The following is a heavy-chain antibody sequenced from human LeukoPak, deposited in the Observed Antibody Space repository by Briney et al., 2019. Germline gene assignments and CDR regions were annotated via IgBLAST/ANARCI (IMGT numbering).Heavy chain of an antibody. CDR2: INPGGGGT. CDR1: GYTFTSYY. J-gene: IGHJ4*02. CDR3: ARDRLAASWYAFDY. Sequence: GASVKGSCKASGYTFTSYYMHWVGQTPAQGLDWIGIINPGGGGTSYAKKFQGRVTMTRDTSTSTLYMELSSLTSEDTAVYYCARDRLAASWYAFDYWGQGTLVTVSS. V-gene: IGHV1-46*01. D-gene: IGHD6-13*01.